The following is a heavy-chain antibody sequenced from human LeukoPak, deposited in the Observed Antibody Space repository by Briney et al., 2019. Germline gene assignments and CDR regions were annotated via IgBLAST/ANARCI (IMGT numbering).Heavy chain of an antibody. CDR2: IYSDGSI. CDR1: GFPVNRNY. Sequence: QSGGSLRLSCAASGFPVNRNYMTWVRQAPGKGLEWVSMIYSDGSIHYADSVKGRFTISRDSPKNSVYLQMNTLRAEDTAVYFCAREVSSGSQGLDAFDIWGQGTMVTVSS. J-gene: IGHJ3*02. V-gene: IGHV3-66*01. CDR3: AREVSSGSQGLDAFDI. D-gene: IGHD1-26*01.